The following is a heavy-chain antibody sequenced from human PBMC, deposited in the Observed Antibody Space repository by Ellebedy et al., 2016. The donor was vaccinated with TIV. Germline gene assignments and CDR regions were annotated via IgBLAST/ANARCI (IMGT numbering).Heavy chain of an antibody. CDR3: GTPMVGDFSYYYMDV. Sequence: ASVKVSXXASGYTFTSYDIHWVRQAPGQGLEWMGWVNPNSGYTGYAQMFQGRVTMTRNTSINTAYMELRSLRSDDTAVYYCGTPMVGDFSYYYMDVWGKGTTVIVSS. D-gene: IGHD5-18*01. V-gene: IGHV1-8*01. J-gene: IGHJ6*03. CDR1: GYTFTSYD. CDR2: VNPNSGYT.